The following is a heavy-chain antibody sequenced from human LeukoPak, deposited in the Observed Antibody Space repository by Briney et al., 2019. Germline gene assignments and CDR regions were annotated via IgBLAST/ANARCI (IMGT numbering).Heavy chain of an antibody. J-gene: IGHJ5*02. CDR1: GFTFSSYA. CDR2: ISGSGGST. V-gene: IGHV3-23*01. CDR3: AKSVGLVRGVIRFDP. D-gene: IGHD3-10*01. Sequence: GGSLRLSCAASGFTFSSYAMSWVRQAPGKGLEWVSAISGSGGSTYYADSVKGRFTISRDNSKNTLYLQMNSLRAEDTAVYYCAKSVGLVRGVIRFDPWGQGTLVTVSS.